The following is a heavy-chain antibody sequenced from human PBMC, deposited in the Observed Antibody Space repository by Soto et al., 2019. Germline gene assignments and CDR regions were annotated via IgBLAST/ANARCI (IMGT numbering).Heavy chain of an antibody. V-gene: IGHV3-64*01. CDR1: GFTFSDYA. D-gene: IGHD5-12*01. CDR2: ISSNGGST. Sequence: GRSLRLSCAASGFTFSDYAMHWVRQAPGKGLEYVSAISSNGGSTYYANSVKGRFTISRDNSKNTLYLQMGSLRAEDMAVYYCARVRYSGYGRGFDIWGQGTMVTVSS. J-gene: IGHJ3*02. CDR3: ARVRYSGYGRGFDI.